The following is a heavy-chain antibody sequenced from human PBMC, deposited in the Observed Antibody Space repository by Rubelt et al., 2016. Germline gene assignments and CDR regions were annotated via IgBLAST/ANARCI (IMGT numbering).Heavy chain of an antibody. CDR2: MYYSGST. J-gene: IGHJ4*02. Sequence: QVQLQESGPGLVKPSETLSLTCTVSGGSMSTYYWSWIRQPPGKGLEWIGYMYYSGSTNYNPSLKSRVTSSMDTSKIQFFLKLSSVTAADTAVYYCATSGGNGGDFDYWGQGTLVTVSS. D-gene: IGHD4-23*01. V-gene: IGHV4-59*01. CDR3: ATSGGNGGDFDY. CDR1: GGSMSTYY.